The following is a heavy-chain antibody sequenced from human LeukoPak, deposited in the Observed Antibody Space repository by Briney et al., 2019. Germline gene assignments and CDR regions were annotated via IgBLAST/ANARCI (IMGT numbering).Heavy chain of an antibody. CDR1: SGSISSSSYY. V-gene: IGHV4-39*07. J-gene: IGHJ4*02. CDR2: IYFSGST. Sequence: SETLSLTCTVSSGSISSSSYYWGWIRQPPGKGLEWIGSIYFSGSTYYNPSLKSRVTISIDTSKNQFSLKLSSVTAADTAVYYCARALRYDHDYWGQGTLVTVSS. D-gene: IGHD1-1*01. CDR3: ARALRYDHDY.